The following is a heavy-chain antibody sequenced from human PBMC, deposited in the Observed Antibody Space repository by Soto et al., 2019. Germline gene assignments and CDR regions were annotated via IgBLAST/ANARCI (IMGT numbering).Heavy chain of an antibody. CDR2: MIRIFGSA. V-gene: IGHV1-69*13. J-gene: IGHJ3*02. D-gene: IGHD3-3*01. CDR3: ARDRPQEWGFDI. CDR1: RGTFASLA. Sequence: WASVKVSCKASRGTFASLAFSSGLHYPGQGLEWMVLMIRIFGSADYDQKFQYGITITADESTNTAYIEPRSLRSEDTAAYYCARDRPQEWGFDIWGEGT.